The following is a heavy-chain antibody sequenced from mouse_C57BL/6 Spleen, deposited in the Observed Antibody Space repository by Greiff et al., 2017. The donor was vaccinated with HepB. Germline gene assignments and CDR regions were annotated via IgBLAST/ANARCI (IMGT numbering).Heavy chain of an antibody. V-gene: IGHV1-82*01. CDR2: IYPGDGDT. CDR1: GYAFSSSW. CDR3: ARRWDGYFDY. J-gene: IGHJ2*01. D-gene: IGHD4-1*01. Sequence: VQLQQSGPELVKPGASVKISCKASGYAFSSSWMNWVKQRPGKGLEWIGRIYPGDGDTNYNGKFKGKATLTADKSSSTAYMQLSSLTSEYSAVYFCARRWDGYFDYWGQGTTLPVSS.